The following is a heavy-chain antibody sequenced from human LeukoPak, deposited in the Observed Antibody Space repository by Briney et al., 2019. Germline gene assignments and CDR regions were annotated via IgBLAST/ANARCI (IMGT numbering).Heavy chain of an antibody. D-gene: IGHD3-10*01. V-gene: IGHV4-34*01. J-gene: IGHJ5*02. CDR2: INHSGST. CDR1: GGSFSGYY. CDR3: ARHWERNYYGSGSYTPPRSNWFDP. Sequence: PSETLSLTCAVYGGSFSGYYWSWIRQPPGKGLEWIGEINHSGSTNYNPSLKSRVTISVDTSKNQFSLKLSSVTAADTAVYYCARHWERNYYGSGSYTPPRSNWFDPWGQGTLVTVSS.